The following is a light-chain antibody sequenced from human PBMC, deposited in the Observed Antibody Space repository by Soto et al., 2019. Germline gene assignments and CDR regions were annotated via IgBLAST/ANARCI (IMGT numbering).Light chain of an antibody. CDR3: LQHHSFPRT. V-gene: IGKV1-5*01. CDR1: QTISSW. CDR2: GSS. J-gene: IGKJ1*01. Sequence: DIQMTQSPSTLSGSVGDRVTITCRASQTISSWLAWYQQKPGKAPKRLIYGSSSLQRGVPSRFSGSGSGTEFILTISSLQPEDSATYYCLQHHSFPRTFGQGTKGDIK.